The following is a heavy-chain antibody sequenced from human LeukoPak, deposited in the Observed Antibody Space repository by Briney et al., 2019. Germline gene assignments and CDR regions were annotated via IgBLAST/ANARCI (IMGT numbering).Heavy chain of an antibody. Sequence: ASVKVSCKASGYTFTSYDINWVRVATGQGLEWMGWMNPNSGNTGYAQKFQGRVTITRNTSISTAYMELSSLRSEDTAVYYCARAGDYGDFLSPFDYWGQGTLVTVSS. D-gene: IGHD4-17*01. V-gene: IGHV1-8*03. CDR2: MNPNSGNT. CDR3: ARAGDYGDFLSPFDY. CDR1: GYTFTSYD. J-gene: IGHJ4*02.